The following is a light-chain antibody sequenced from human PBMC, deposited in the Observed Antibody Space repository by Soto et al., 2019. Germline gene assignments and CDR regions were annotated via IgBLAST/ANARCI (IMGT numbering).Light chain of an antibody. CDR1: QGIANY. CDR2: AAS. Sequence: DLQMTQSPSSLSACVGDRVTIASRASQGIANYLAWYQQKPGKVPKLLIYAASSLQSGVPSRFSGSGSGTDFTLTISSLQPEDVATYYCQKYDSARWTFGQGTKVDI. CDR3: QKYDSARWT. J-gene: IGKJ1*01. V-gene: IGKV1-27*01.